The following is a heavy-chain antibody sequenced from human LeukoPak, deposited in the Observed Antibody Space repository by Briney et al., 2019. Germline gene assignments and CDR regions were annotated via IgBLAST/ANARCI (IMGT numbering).Heavy chain of an antibody. CDR2: ISVYDGNT. Sequence: ASVKVSCKASGYTFTSYGLTWVRQAPGQGLEWMGWISVYDGNTNYAQKFQGRVTMTTDTSTNTAYMELRSLRSDDTAVYYCARGADYFDSRGNYRSVFDYWGQGTLVTASS. CDR3: ARGADYFDSRGNYRSVFDY. V-gene: IGHV1-18*01. J-gene: IGHJ4*02. D-gene: IGHD3-22*01. CDR1: GYTFTSYG.